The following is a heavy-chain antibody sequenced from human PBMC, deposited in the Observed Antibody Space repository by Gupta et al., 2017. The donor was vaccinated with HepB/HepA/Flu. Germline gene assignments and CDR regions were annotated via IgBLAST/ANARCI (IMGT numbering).Heavy chain of an antibody. J-gene: IGHJ3*02. CDR2: INSDGSST. CDR3: ARSWRYCSGGSCNDAFDI. D-gene: IGHD2-15*01. CDR1: GFTFSSYW. V-gene: IGHV3-74*01. Sequence: GVSLILFRASSGFTFSSYWMHWVCQAPGKGLVWVSRINSDGSSTSYADSVKGRFTISRDNAKNTLYLQMNSLRAEDTAVYYCARSWRYCSGGSCNDAFDIWGQGTMVTVSS.